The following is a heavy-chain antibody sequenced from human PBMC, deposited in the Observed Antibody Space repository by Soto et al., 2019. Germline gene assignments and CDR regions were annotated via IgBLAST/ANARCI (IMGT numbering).Heavy chain of an antibody. V-gene: IGHV1-69*02. J-gene: IGHJ4*02. CDR1: GDTFAFYS. D-gene: IGHD3-10*01. CDR2: INPILSMS. Sequence: QVQLVQSGADVKRPGCSVKVSCKVSGDTFAFYSINWVRQAPGLGLEWMGRINPILSMSNYAQRFQGRVTMTADKSTSTAYMVLNSLRSEDTAIYYCATSYGSGYRAFDYWGQGALVTVSS. CDR3: ATSYGSGYRAFDY.